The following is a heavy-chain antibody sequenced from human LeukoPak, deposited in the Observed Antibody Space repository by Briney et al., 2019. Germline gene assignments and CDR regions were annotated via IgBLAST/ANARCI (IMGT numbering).Heavy chain of an antibody. CDR2: ISSSSSYI. J-gene: IGHJ3*02. CDR1: GFTFSSYS. D-gene: IGHD4-17*01. CDR3: ATYGDADTFDI. Sequence: PGGSLRLSCAASGFTFSSYSMNWVRQAPGKGLEWVSSISSSSSYIYYADSEKGRFTISRDNAKNSLYLQMNSLRAEDTAVYYCATYGDADTFDIWGQGTMVTVSS. V-gene: IGHV3-21*01.